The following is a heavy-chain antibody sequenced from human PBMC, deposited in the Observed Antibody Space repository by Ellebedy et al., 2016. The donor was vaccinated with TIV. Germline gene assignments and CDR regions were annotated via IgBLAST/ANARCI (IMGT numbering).Heavy chain of an antibody. V-gene: IGHV4-59*08. D-gene: IGHD4-17*01. Sequence: MPSETLSLTCTVSGGSISSYYWSWIRQPPGKGLEWIGYIYYSGSTNYNPSLKSRVTISVDTSKNQFSLKLSSVTAADTAVYYCARSNGDYEAYFDLWGRGTLVTVSS. J-gene: IGHJ2*01. CDR3: ARSNGDYEAYFDL. CDR2: IYYSGST. CDR1: GGSISSYY.